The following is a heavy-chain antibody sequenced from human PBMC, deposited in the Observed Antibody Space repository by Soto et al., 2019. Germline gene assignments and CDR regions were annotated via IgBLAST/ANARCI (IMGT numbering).Heavy chain of an antibody. V-gene: IGHV4-59*08. CDR3: AIQDPVPFSEY. Sequence: FSRRRINQPPGKGLEWIGYIYYSGSTNYNPSLKSRVTISVDTSKNQFSLKLSSVTAADTAVYDYAIQDPVPFSEYRCHRTPVPVS. J-gene: IGHJ4*01. CDR1: FS. CDR2: IYYSGST.